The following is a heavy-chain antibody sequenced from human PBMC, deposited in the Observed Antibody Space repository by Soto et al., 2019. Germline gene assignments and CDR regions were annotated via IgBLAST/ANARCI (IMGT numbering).Heavy chain of an antibody. Sequence: EVQLVESGGGLVQPGGSLRLSCAASGFTFSSYWMHWVRQAPGKGLVWVSRINSDGSSTSYADSVKGRFTISRDNAKSTFYLQMNSLSAEDTAVYYCVRTSLVVAAATREDYWGQGTLFTVSS. J-gene: IGHJ4*02. CDR1: GFTFSSYW. V-gene: IGHV3-74*01. CDR3: VRTSLVVAAATREDY. CDR2: INSDGSST. D-gene: IGHD2-15*01.